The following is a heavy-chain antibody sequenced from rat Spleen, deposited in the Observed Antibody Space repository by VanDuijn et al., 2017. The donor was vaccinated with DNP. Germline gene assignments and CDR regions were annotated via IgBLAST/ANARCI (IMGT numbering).Heavy chain of an antibody. D-gene: IGHD1-11*01. CDR1: GFTFSSYD. CDR3: AEGLYWFAY. Sequence: EVQLVESGGGLLQPGRSLKLSCAASGFTFSSYDIAWVRQAPSKGLDGVASVNTGGGSTYYRDSVKGRFTVSRDNAKSTLYLQMDSLRSEDTATYYCAEGLYWFAYWGQGTLVTVSS. V-gene: IGHV5-25*01. CDR2: VNTGGGST. J-gene: IGHJ3*01.